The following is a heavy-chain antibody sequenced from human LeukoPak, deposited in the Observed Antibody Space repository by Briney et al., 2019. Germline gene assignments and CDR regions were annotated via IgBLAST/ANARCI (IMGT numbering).Heavy chain of an antibody. CDR3: ARGGGLDV. D-gene: IGHD3-16*01. CDR2: INHNGNVN. J-gene: IGHJ6*02. V-gene: IGHV3-7*03. CDR1: GFTFSSYW. Sequence: HGGSLRLSCAASGFTFSSYWMNWACQAPRRGLEWVASINHNGNVNYYVDSVKGRFTISRDNAKNSLYLQMSNLRAEDTAVYFCARGGGLDVWGQGATVTVSS.